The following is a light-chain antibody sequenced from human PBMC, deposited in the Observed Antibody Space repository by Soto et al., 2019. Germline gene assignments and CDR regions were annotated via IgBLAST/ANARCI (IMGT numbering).Light chain of an antibody. CDR1: SSDVGGYNY. CDR3: SSYTSSSTVL. Sequence: QSALTQPASVSGSPGQSITISCTGTSSDVGGYNYVSWYQQHPGKAPKLTIYDVNNRPLGVSNRLSGSKSGNTASLTISGLQAEDEADYYCSSYTSSSTVLFGGGTKLTV. V-gene: IGLV2-14*01. CDR2: DVN. J-gene: IGLJ2*01.